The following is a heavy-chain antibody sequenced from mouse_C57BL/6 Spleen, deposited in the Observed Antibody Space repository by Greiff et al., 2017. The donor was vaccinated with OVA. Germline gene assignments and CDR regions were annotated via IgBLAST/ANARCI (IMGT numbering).Heavy chain of an antibody. Sequence: ESGAELVKPGASVKMSCKASGYTFTTYPIEWMKQNHGKSLEWIGNFHPYNDDTKYNEKFKGKATLTVEKSSSTVYLELSRLTSDDSAVYYCARGNYDYDVEFAYWGQGTLVTVSA. CDR2: FHPYNDDT. D-gene: IGHD2-4*01. V-gene: IGHV1-47*01. CDR3: ARGNYDYDVEFAY. CDR1: GYTFTTYP. J-gene: IGHJ3*01.